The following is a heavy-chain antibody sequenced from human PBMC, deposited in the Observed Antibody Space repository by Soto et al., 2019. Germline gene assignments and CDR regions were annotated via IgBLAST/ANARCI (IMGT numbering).Heavy chain of an antibody. CDR1: GGSIISGDYY. J-gene: IGHJ6*02. CDR3: AREQMVRGVIPHYYGMDV. CDR2: IYYSGST. D-gene: IGHD3-10*01. Sequence: SETLSLTCTVSGGSIISGDYYCSCIRQPPWSGLEWIGYIYYSGSTYYNPSLKSRVTISVDTSKNQFSLKLSSVTAADTAVYYCAREQMVRGVIPHYYGMDVWGQGTTVTVSS. V-gene: IGHV4-30-4*01.